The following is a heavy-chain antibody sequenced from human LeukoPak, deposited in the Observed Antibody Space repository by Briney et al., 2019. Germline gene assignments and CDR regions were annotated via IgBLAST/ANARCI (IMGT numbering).Heavy chain of an antibody. Sequence: ASVKVSCKASGYTFTGYYMHWVRQAPGQGLEWMGWINPNSGGTNYAQKFQGRVTMTRDTSISTAYMGLSRLRSDDTAVYYCARDPGFTFGGVGAFDIWGQGTMVTVSS. CDR3: ARDPGFTFGGVGAFDI. J-gene: IGHJ3*02. CDR1: GYTFTGYY. CDR2: INPNSGGT. D-gene: IGHD3-16*01. V-gene: IGHV1-2*02.